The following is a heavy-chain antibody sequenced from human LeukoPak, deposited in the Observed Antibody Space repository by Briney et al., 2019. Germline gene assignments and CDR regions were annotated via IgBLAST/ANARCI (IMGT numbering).Heavy chain of an antibody. CDR1: GFTFTTYW. CDR2: INSDGSIT. J-gene: IGHJ6*02. Sequence: PGGSLGLSCAASGFTFTTYWMHWVRQAPGKGLVWVSHINSDGSITSYADSVKGRFTISRDNVKNTLCLQMNSLGAEDTAVYYCARDAVDTANAVWGQGTTVTVSS. D-gene: IGHD5-18*01. V-gene: IGHV3-74*01. CDR3: ARDAVDTANAV.